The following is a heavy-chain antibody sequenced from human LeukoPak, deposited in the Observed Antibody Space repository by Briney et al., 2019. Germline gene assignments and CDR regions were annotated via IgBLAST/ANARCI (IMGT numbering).Heavy chain of an antibody. D-gene: IGHD3-3*01. Sequence: SETLSLTCTVSGGSISSSSYYWGWIRQPPGKGLEWIGSIYYSGSTYYNPSFKSRATIYVDTSKNQFSLKLSSVTAADTAVYYCARPVTYDFWSGYPNWFDPWGQGTLVTVSS. CDR1: GGSISSSSYY. CDR2: IYYSGST. V-gene: IGHV4-39*01. J-gene: IGHJ5*02. CDR3: ARPVTYDFWSGYPNWFDP.